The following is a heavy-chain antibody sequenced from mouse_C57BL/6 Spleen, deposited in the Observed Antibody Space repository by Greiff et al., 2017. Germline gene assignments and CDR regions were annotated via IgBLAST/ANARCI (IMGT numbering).Heavy chain of an antibody. CDR1: GFTFSSYA. V-gene: IGHV5S21*01. D-gene: IGHD1-1*01. CDR2: ISSGGDYI. J-gene: IGHJ2*01. Sequence: EVKLMESGEGLVKPGGSLKLSCAASGFTFSSYAMSWVRQTPEKRLEWVAYISSGGDYIYYADTVKGRFTISRDNARNTLYLQMSSLKSEDTAMYYCTRRDYGSSFDCWGQGTTLTVSS. CDR3: TRRDYGSSFDC.